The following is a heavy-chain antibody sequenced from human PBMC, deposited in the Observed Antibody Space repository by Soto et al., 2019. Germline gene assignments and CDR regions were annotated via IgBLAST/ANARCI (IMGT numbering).Heavy chain of an antibody. D-gene: IGHD3-22*01. CDR1: GGTFSSYA. CDR3: ARDQILSSGYYDAFDI. J-gene: IGHJ3*02. Sequence: QVQLVQSGAEVKKPGSSVKVSCKASGGTFSSYAISWVRKAPGQGLEWMGVLIPIFGTANYAQKFQGRVTITADESTSTAYMELSSLRSEDTAVYYCARDQILSSGYYDAFDIWGQGTMVTVSS. V-gene: IGHV1-69*01. CDR2: LIPIFGTA.